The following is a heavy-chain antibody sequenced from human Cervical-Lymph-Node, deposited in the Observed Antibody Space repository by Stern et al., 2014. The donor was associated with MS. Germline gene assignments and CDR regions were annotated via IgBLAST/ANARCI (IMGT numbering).Heavy chain of an antibody. D-gene: IGHD6-13*01. Sequence: VQLVQSGGGLVQPGGSLRLSCAASGFTFSTYWMYWVRQVPGKGLVWVSRINSDESSPTYADSVKGRFTISRDNAKNMLYLQMNSLRAEDTAVYYCARGQSSSSCSDWGQGTQVTVS. CDR1: GFTFSTYW. J-gene: IGHJ4*02. V-gene: IGHV3-74*02. CDR2: INSDESSP. CDR3: ARGQSSSSCSD.